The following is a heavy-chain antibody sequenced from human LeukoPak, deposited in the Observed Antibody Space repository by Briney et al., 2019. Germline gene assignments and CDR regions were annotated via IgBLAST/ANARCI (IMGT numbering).Heavy chain of an antibody. CDR3: AREGGFCFGDTCRFFDF. CDR2: ISSSRSYI. D-gene: IGHD2-15*01. Sequence: GGSLRLSCAASGFTFSTSSLNWVRQAPGKGLEWVSSISSSRSYICYADSVKGRFTISRDNAKNSLYLQMNSLGAEDTAVYYCAREGGFCFGDTCRFFDFWGQGTLVTVSS. J-gene: IGHJ4*02. CDR1: GFTFSTSS. V-gene: IGHV3-21*01.